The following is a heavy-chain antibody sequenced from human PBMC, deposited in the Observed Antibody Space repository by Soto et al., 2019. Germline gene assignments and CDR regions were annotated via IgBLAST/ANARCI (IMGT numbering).Heavy chain of an antibody. CDR2: ISFDGSTE. CDR1: GFTFISYA. V-gene: IGHV3-30-3*01. D-gene: IGHD3-10*01. CDR3: ARSRHGSGSYTHFYYGLDV. Sequence: QVQLVESGGVVVQPGRSLRLSCAASGFTFISYAMHWVRQAPGKGLEWVAVISFDGSTEYYADSVKGRFTISRDNSKNTVSLQMNSLRSEDTAVYCLARSRHGSGSYTHFYYGLDVWGQGTTVTVSS. J-gene: IGHJ6*02.